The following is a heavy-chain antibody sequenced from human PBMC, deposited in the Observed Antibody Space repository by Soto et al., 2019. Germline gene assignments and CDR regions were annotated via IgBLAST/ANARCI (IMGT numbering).Heavy chain of an antibody. Sequence: WGSPRLSCTVLGFTLTNENMNWVRQAPGTGLEWVSSISSRSTFINYAYSVKVRFTISRDNYKFLVYLQMNSLRAEDTAVYYCASDPPLSMIVVVGVGYXWGQGTLVTVSX. CDR2: ISSRSTFI. J-gene: IGHJ4*02. D-gene: IGHD3-22*01. CDR3: ASDPPLSMIVVVGVGYX. CDR1: GFTLTNEN. V-gene: IGHV3-21*06.